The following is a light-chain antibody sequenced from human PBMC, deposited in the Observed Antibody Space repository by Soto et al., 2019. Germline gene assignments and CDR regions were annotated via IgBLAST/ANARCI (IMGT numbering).Light chain of an antibody. CDR3: LRYGDSPPAYT. J-gene: IGKJ2*01. V-gene: IGKV3-20*01. CDR1: QSVSSRN. Sequence: EKVMTQSPGTVSLSPGERATLSCRASQSVSSRNLAWYRQKPGQAPSLLIFGASNRATGIPDRFSGSGSGTDFTLTISRLEPEDCAVYYCLRYGDSPPAYTFGQGTKLEIK. CDR2: GAS.